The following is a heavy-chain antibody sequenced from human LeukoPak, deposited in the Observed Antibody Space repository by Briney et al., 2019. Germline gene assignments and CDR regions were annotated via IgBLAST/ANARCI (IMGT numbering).Heavy chain of an antibody. CDR1: GSSFSTSP. D-gene: IGHD5-12*01. CDR3: AKTHYDLLDV. Sequence: GGSLRLSCAASGSSFSTSPMSWVRQPPGKGLEWVSAMNNGPGATFYRDSVRGRFTISRDDSKSTLYLQMNSLRAEDTGTYYCAKTHYDLLDVWGQGTTVTVSS. V-gene: IGHV3-23*01. J-gene: IGHJ6*02. CDR2: MNNGPGAT.